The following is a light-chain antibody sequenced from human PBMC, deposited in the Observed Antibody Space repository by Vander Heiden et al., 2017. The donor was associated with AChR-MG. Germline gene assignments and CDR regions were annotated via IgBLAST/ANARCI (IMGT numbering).Light chain of an antibody. J-gene: IGLJ2*01. CDR1: SSNIGNNY. CDR2: DND. CDR3: GSWDNSLSVVV. V-gene: IGLV1-51*01. Sequence: QPAVTQPPLVAPAPGQKFTVSCSGSSSNIGNNYVSWFQQLPGPAPKLLIYDNDKRASGIPDRFSGSKSGTSATLGITGLQTGDEADYYCGSWDNSLSVVVFGGGTKLTVL.